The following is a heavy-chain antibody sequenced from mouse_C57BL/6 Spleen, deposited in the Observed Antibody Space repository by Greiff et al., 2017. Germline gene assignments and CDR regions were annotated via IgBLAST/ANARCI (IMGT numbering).Heavy chain of an antibody. CDR2: IRNKANGYTT. CDR3: ARYGPLYYAMDY. J-gene: IGHJ4*01. Sequence: EVHLVESGGGLVQPGGSLSLSCAASGFTFTDYYMSWVRQPPGKALEWLGFIRNKANGYTTEYSASVKGRFTISRDNSQSILYLQMNALRAEDSATYYCARYGPLYYAMDYWGQGTSVTVSS. V-gene: IGHV7-3*01. CDR1: GFTFTDYY.